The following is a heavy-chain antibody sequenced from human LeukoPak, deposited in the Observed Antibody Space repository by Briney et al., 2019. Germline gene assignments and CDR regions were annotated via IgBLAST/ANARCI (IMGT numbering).Heavy chain of an antibody. CDR3: ASSIAATGIDYYYMDV. V-gene: IGHV4-4*09. Sequence: SETLSLTCTVSGGSISSYYWSWIRQPPGKGLEWIGYIYTSGSTNYNPSLKSRVTVSVDTSKNQFSLKLSPVTAADTAVYYCASSIAATGIDYYYMDVWGKGTTVTVSS. J-gene: IGHJ6*03. D-gene: IGHD6-13*01. CDR2: IYTSGST. CDR1: GGSISSYY.